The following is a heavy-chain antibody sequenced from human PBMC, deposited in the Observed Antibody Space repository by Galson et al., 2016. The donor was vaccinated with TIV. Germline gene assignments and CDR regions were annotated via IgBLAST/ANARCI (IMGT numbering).Heavy chain of an antibody. V-gene: IGHV3-21*01. CDR2: ISTSSLHK. CDR3: ARAAYDSSGYGGWFDP. J-gene: IGHJ5*02. Sequence: SLRLSCAASGFTFSTYTINWVRQAPGKGLEWVSSISTSSLHKYYADSVKGRFTISRDNTKNSLYLQMNSLRAEDTAVYFCARAAYDSSGYGGWFDPWGQGTLVIVSS. D-gene: IGHD3-22*01. CDR1: GFTFSTYT.